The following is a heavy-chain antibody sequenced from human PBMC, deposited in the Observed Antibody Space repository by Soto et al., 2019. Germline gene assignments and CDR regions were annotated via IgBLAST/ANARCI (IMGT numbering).Heavy chain of an antibody. V-gene: IGHV4-34*01. CDR2: IHHSGST. CDR3: ARGHSTSGYDS. J-gene: IGHJ4*02. Sequence: SETLSLTCSVYGASFSGYYWSWIRQSPGKGLEWIGEIHHSGSTHYNPSLQSRLTFSIDESQSQFYMMLTSVTAADTALYFCARGHSTSGYDSWGQGSLVTVSS. CDR1: GASFSGYY. D-gene: IGHD6-6*01.